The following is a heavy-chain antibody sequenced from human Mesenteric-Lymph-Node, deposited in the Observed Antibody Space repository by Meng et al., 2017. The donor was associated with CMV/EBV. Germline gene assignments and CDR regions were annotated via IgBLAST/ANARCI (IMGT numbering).Heavy chain of an antibody. CDR3: AKDIGYSYGSYYYYGMDV. V-gene: IGHV3-43D*03. Sequence: GESLKISCAASGFTFDDYAMHWVRQAPGKGLEWVSLIRWDGGSTYYADSVKGRFTISRDNSKNSLYLQMNSLRAEDTALYYCAKDIGYSYGSYYYYGMDVWGQGTTVTVSS. D-gene: IGHD5-18*01. J-gene: IGHJ6*02. CDR1: GFTFDDYA. CDR2: IRWDGGST.